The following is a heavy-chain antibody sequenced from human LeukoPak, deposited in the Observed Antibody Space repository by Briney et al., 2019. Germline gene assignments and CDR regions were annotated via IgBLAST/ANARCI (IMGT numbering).Heavy chain of an antibody. CDR3: EKDAKYDILTGLIYFDY. Sequence: GGSLRLSCAASGFSFSSYAMSWVRQAPGKGLEWVSAISGSGGSTYYADSVKGRFTISRDNSKNTLYLQMNSLRVEDTAIYFCEKDAKYDILTGLIYFDYWGQGTLVTVSS. V-gene: IGHV3-23*01. D-gene: IGHD3-9*01. CDR1: GFSFSSYA. CDR2: ISGSGGST. J-gene: IGHJ4*02.